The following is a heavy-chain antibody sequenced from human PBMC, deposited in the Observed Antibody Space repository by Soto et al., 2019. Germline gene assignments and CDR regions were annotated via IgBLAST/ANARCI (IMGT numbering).Heavy chain of an antibody. V-gene: IGHV1-69*06. CDR1: GGTFSSNA. CDR2: IIPIYASP. CDR3: AITVTGSRSPLAH. Sequence: QVQLVQSGAEVKKPGSSVKVSCKASGGTFSSNAISWVRQAPGQGLEWMGGIIPIYASPNYAQNFQGRVTVTPDKATSTAYLELSRLKFADSAIYYCAITVTGSRSPLAHWGRGPLVIVSS. D-gene: IGHD3-9*01. J-gene: IGHJ4*02.